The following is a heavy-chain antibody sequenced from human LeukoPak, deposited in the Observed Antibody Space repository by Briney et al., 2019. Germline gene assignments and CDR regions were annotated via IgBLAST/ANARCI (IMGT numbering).Heavy chain of an antibody. CDR3: AREDYDFWSGYLGGYYYMDV. J-gene: IGHJ6*03. CDR2: IHNSGST. V-gene: IGHV4-39*07. D-gene: IGHD3-3*01. CDR1: GGSISSSAYH. Sequence: PSETLSLTCTVSGGSISSSAYHWGWIRQPPGKGLEWIGSIHNSGSTYYNPSLKSRVTISVDKSKNQFSLKLSSVTAADTAVYYCAREDYDFWSGYLGGYYYMDVWGKGTTVTVSS.